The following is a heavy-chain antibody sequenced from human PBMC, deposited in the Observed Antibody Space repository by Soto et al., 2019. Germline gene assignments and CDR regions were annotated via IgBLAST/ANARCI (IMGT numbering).Heavy chain of an antibody. CDR3: ARDYDFWSGYGDDAFDI. CDR1: GGSISSSSYY. V-gene: IGHV4-39*02. CDR2: IYYSGST. Sequence: SETLSLTCTVSGGSISSSSYYWGRIRQPPGKGLEWIGSIYYSGSTYYNPSLKSRVTISVDTSKNQFSLKLSSVTAADTAVYYCARDYDFWSGYGDDAFDIWGQGTMVTVSS. J-gene: IGHJ3*02. D-gene: IGHD3-3*01.